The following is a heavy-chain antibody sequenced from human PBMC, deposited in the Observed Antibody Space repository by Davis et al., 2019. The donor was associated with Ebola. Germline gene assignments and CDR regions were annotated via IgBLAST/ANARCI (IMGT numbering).Heavy chain of an antibody. J-gene: IGHJ4*02. Sequence: HSQTLSLTCAISGDSVSSGGWNWIRQSPSRGLEWLGRTYYTSKWYNHYAASVKSRTTINPDTSKNQFSLQLNSVTPEDTAVYYCARGWLRGYLDYWGQGTLVTVSS. V-gene: IGHV6-1*01. D-gene: IGHD3-3*01. CDR3: ARGWLRGYLDY. CDR1: GDSVSSGG. CDR2: TYYTSKWYN.